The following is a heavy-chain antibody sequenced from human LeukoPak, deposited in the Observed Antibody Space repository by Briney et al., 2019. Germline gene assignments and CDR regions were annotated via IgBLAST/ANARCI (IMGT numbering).Heavy chain of an antibody. CDR1: GGSFSSYY. CDR2: IYYSGST. Sequence: SETLSLTCTVSGGSFSSYYWSWIRQPPGKGLEWIGSIYYSGSTYYNPSLKSRVTISVDTSKNQFSLKLSSVTAADTAVYYCARQLGYCSSTSCYADKVDYWGQGTLVTVSS. J-gene: IGHJ4*02. V-gene: IGHV4-39*01. D-gene: IGHD2-2*01. CDR3: ARQLGYCSSTSCYADKVDY.